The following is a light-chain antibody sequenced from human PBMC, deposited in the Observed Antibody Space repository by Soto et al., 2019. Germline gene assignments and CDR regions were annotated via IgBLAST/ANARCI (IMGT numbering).Light chain of an antibody. J-gene: IGLJ3*02. CDR2: EVT. CDR3: YSYEGSSASWV. V-gene: IGLV2-23*02. CDR1: SSDVGSYNL. Sequence: QSALTQPASVSESPGQSITISCTGTSSDVGSYNLVSWYQQYPGKVPKLLIYEVTKRPSGVSNRFSGSKSGNTASLTISGLQAEDEADYYRYSYEGSSASWVFGGGTKVTVL.